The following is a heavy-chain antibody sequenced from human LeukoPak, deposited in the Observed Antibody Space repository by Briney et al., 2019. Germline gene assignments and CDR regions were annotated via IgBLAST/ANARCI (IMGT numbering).Heavy chain of an antibody. CDR3: ARGGRAYYDFWSAIRSGMDV. CDR1: GFTFSSYS. Sequence: PGGSLRLSCAASGFTFSSYSMNWVRQAPGKGLEWVSSISSSSSYIYYADSVKGRFTISRDNAKNSLYLQMNSLRAEDTAVYYCARGGRAYYDFWSAIRSGMDVWGQGTTVTVSS. CDR2: ISSSSSYI. J-gene: IGHJ6*02. V-gene: IGHV3-21*01. D-gene: IGHD3-3*01.